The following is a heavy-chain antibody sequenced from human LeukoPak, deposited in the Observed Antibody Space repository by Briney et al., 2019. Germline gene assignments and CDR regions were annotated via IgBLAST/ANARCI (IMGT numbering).Heavy chain of an antibody. CDR1: GFTVSSRY. J-gene: IGHJ6*04. D-gene: IGHD3-10*01. V-gene: IGHV3-23*01. CDR2: ICGSGGIT. Sequence: PGGSLRLSCAASGFTVSSRYMSWVRQAPGKGLEWVSAICGSGGITYYADSVKGRFTISRDNSKNTLYLQMNSLRAEDTAVYYCAKDLGGSGSYKYYYYYGMDVWGKGTTVTVSS. CDR3: AKDLGGSGSYKYYYYYGMDV.